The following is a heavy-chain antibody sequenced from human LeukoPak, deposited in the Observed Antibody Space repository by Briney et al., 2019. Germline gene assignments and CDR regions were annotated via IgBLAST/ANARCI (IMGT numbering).Heavy chain of an antibody. CDR3: ARAMYSSRAEPQSGNWFDP. CDR2: MNPISGNT. CDR1: GYTFTSYD. D-gene: IGHD6-13*01. V-gene: IGHV1-8*01. J-gene: IGHJ5*02. Sequence: ASVKVSCKASGYTFTSYDINWVRQATGQGLEWMGWMNPISGNTGYAQKFQGRVTMTRNTSISTAYLELNSLRSEDTAVYYCARAMYSSRAEPQSGNWFDPWGQGTLVTVSS.